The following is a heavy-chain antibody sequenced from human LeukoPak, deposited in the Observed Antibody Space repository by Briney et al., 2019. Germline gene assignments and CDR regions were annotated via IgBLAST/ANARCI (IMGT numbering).Heavy chain of an antibody. D-gene: IGHD3-22*01. Sequence: GGSLRLSCAASGLTFSSYAMSWVRQAPGKGLEWVSAISGSGGSTYYADSVKGRFTISRDNSKSTLYLQMNSLRAEDTAVYYCAKDPTHYYDSSGYYYGGYWGQGTLVTVSS. V-gene: IGHV3-23*01. CDR3: AKDPTHYYDSSGYYYGGY. CDR2: ISGSGGST. J-gene: IGHJ4*02. CDR1: GLTFSSYA.